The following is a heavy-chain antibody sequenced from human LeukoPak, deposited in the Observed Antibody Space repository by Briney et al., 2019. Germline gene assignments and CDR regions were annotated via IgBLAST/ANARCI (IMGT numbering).Heavy chain of an antibody. D-gene: IGHD2-15*01. CDR1: GFTFSSYA. V-gene: IGHV3-23*01. CDR2: ISDSGGRT. Sequence: GGSLRLSCAASGFTFSSYAMSWVRQGLGRGLERVSAISDSGGRTYYAGSVKGRFTISRDNSKNTLYLQMESLRAEDTAVYYCAKHSTYCSGGSCQEDFDYWGQGTLVTVSS. J-gene: IGHJ4*02. CDR3: AKHSTYCSGGSCQEDFDY.